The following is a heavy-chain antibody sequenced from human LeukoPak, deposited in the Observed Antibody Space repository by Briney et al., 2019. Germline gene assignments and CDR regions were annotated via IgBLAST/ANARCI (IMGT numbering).Heavy chain of an antibody. V-gene: IGHV4-38-2*02. D-gene: IGHD4-17*01. CDR3: ARDRTTVTPFDF. CDR2: IYHSGST. J-gene: IGHJ4*02. CDR1: GYSISSGYY. Sequence: SSGTLSLTCTVSGYSISSGYYWGWIRQPPGKGLEWIGSIYHSGSTYYNPSLKSRVTISVDTSKNQFSLKLSSVTAADTAVYYCARDRTTVTPFDFWGQGTLLTVSS.